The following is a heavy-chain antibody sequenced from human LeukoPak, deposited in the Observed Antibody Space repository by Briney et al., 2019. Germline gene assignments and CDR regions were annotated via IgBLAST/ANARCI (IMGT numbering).Heavy chain of an antibody. J-gene: IGHJ6*03. CDR3: AREPYYYDSSGYHSLQYYYYYMDV. CDR2: IYTSGST. Sequence: SQTLSLTCTVSGGSISSGSYYWSWIRQPAGKGLEWIGRIYTSGSTNYNPSLKSRVTISVDTSKNQFSLKLSSVTAADTAVYYCAREPYYYDSSGYHSLQYYYYYMDVWGKGTTVTVSS. V-gene: IGHV4-61*02. CDR1: GGSISSGSYY. D-gene: IGHD3-22*01.